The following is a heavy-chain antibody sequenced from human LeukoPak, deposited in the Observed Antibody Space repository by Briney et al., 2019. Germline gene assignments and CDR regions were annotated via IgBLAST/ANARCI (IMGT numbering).Heavy chain of an antibody. CDR2: IYPGDSDT. D-gene: IGHD5-18*01. CDR1: GYSFTSYW. Sequence: GESLKISCKGSGYSFTSYWIGWVRQMPGKGLEWMGIIYPGDSDTRYSPSFQGQVTISADKSISTAYLQWSSLKASDTAMYYCARRDTAARSFDAFDIWGKGKMVTVSS. J-gene: IGHJ3*02. CDR3: ARRDTAARSFDAFDI. V-gene: IGHV5-51*01.